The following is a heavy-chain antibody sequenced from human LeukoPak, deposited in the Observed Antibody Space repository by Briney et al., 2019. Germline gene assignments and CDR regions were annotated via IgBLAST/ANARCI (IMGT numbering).Heavy chain of an antibody. CDR2: IKSKTDGGTT. J-gene: IGHJ4*02. D-gene: IGHD1-26*01. Sequence: SGGSLRLSCAASGFTFSDAWMSWVRQAPGKGLEWVGRIKSKTDGGTTDYAAPVKGRFTISRDDSKNTLYLQMNSLKTEDTAVYYCTTRGGSFSIFDYWGQGTLVTVSS. CDR1: GFTFSDAW. CDR3: TTRGGSFSIFDY. V-gene: IGHV3-15*01.